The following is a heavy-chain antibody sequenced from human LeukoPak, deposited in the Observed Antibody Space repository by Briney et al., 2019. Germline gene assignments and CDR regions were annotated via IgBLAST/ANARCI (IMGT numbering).Heavy chain of an antibody. Sequence: PSETLSLTCTVSGGSISTFHWSWIRQPPGKGLEWIGSIYSSGSTNYNPSLKSRVTISVDTSKNQFSLKLTSMTPADTAVYYCARHWYFDLWGRGTLVTVSS. J-gene: IGHJ2*01. CDR3: ARHWYFDL. V-gene: IGHV4-59*01. CDR1: GGSISTFH. CDR2: IYSSGST.